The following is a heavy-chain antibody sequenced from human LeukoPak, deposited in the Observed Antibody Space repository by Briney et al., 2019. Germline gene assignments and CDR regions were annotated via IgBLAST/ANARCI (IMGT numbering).Heavy chain of an antibody. D-gene: IGHD3-22*01. CDR3: AKVARPDYYDSSGWAYYFDY. V-gene: IGHV3-9*01. J-gene: IGHJ4*02. Sequence: ALSLSCASSVWTFRDYDLHWVRQPPGKGLEGVSRIYWNSGSIGYADSVKGRFTISRDNAKNSLYLQMNSLRAEDTALYYCAKVARPDYYDSSGWAYYFDYWGQGTLVTVSS. CDR1: VWTFRDYD. CDR2: IYWNSGSI.